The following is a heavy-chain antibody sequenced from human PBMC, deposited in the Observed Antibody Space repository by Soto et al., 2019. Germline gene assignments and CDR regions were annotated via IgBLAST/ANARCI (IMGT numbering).Heavy chain of an antibody. J-gene: IGHJ6*02. V-gene: IGHV3-30-3*01. CDR1: GFTFSSYA. CDR3: ARVHLEYSSSWYAWSNPNYYYYGMDV. D-gene: IGHD6-13*01. CDR2: ISYDGSNK. Sequence: GGSLRLSCAASGFTFSSYAMHWVRQAPGKGLEWVAVISYDGSNKYYADSVKGRFTISRDNSKNTLYLQMNSLRAEDTAVYYCARVHLEYSSSWYAWSNPNYYYYGMDVWGQGTTVTVSS.